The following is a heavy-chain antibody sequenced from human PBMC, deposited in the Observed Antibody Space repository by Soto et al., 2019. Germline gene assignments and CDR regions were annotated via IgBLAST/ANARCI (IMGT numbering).Heavy chain of an antibody. CDR2: MNPNSGNT. Sequence: QVQLVQSGAEVKKPGASVKVSCKASGYTFASYAISWMRQAPGQGLEWMGWMNPNSGNTGYAQKFQGRVTMTRNTSISTAYMELSGLRSEDTAVYYCARELTMIVDNWGQGTLVAVSS. V-gene: IGHV1-8*02. J-gene: IGHJ4*02. CDR3: ARELTMIVDN. CDR1: GYTFASYA. D-gene: IGHD3-22*01.